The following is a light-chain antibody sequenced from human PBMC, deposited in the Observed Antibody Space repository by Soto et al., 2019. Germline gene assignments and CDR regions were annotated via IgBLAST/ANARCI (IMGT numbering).Light chain of an antibody. CDR1: QSVSSSY. J-gene: IGKJ1*01. V-gene: IGKV3-20*01. CDR2: GAS. CDR3: QQYGSSPPTT. Sequence: EIVLTQSPGTLSLSPVERATLSCMASQSVSSSYLAWYQQKPGQAPRLLIYGASSRATGIPDRFSGSGSGTDFTLTISRLEPEDFAVYYCQQYGSSPPTTFGQGTKVDIK.